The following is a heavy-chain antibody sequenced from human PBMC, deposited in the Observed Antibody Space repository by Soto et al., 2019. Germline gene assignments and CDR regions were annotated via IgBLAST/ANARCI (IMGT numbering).Heavy chain of an antibody. CDR2: ISYDGSNK. J-gene: IGHJ4*02. Sequence: QVQLVESGGGVVQPGRSLRLSCAASGFTFSSYGMHWVRQAPGKGLGWVAVISYDGSNKYYADSVKGRFTISRDNSKNTLYLQMNSLRAEDTAVYYCAKIVGGPGASLDYWGQGTLDTVSS. CDR3: AKIVGGPGASLDY. V-gene: IGHV3-30*18. D-gene: IGHD1-26*01. CDR1: GFTFSSYG.